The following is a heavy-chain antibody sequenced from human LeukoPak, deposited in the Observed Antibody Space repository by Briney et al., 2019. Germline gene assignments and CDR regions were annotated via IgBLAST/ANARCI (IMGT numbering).Heavy chain of an antibody. CDR2: ITWNSAKI. V-gene: IGHV3-9*01. J-gene: IGHJ6*03. Sequence: GGSLRLSCAASGFMFEEYAMHWVRQAPGKGLEWVSGITWNSAKIDYVDSVKGRFTISRDNAKNTVFLQMNSLRADDTSVYYCVRESGDYGSADMAGYYYYMDVWAKGTTVTVSS. D-gene: IGHD3-10*01. CDR3: VRESGDYGSADMAGYYYYMDV. CDR1: GFMFEEYA.